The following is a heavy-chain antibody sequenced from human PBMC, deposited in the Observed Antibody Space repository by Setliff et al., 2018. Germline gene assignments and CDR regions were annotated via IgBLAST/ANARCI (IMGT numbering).Heavy chain of an antibody. Sequence: SETLSLTCAVSGYSISSGYDWGWSRQPPGKGLEWIGSIYHSGSTDYNPSLKSRVTISVDTSKNQFSLKLSSVTAADTAVYYCARTRRITKRGGWFDPWGQGTLVTVSS. V-gene: IGHV4-38-2*01. D-gene: IGHD3-10*01. CDR1: GYSISSGYD. CDR2: IYHSGST. J-gene: IGHJ5*02. CDR3: ARTRRITKRGGWFDP.